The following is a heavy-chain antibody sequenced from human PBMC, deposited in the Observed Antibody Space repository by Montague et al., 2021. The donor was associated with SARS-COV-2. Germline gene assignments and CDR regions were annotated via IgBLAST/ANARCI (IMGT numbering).Heavy chain of an antibody. J-gene: IGHJ5*02. Sequence: SETLSLTCTVSGGSISSSSYYWGWIRQPPGKGLEWIGSIYYSGSTYYNPSLKSRVTISVDTSKNQFSLKLGSVTAADTAVYYCARQEYYYDSSGYRRMDWFDPWGQGTLVTVSS. CDR1: GGSISSSSYY. D-gene: IGHD3-22*01. V-gene: IGHV4-39*01. CDR3: ARQEYYYDSSGYRRMDWFDP. CDR2: IYYSGST.